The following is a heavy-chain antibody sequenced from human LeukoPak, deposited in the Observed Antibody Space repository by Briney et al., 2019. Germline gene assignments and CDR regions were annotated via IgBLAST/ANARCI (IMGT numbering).Heavy chain of an antibody. CDR3: ASPRGDDSGGYYTWYFHH. D-gene: IGHD3-22*01. CDR2: IYYSGST. V-gene: IGHV4-59*08. CDR1: GGSISSYY. J-gene: IGHJ1*01. Sequence: PSETLSLTYTVSGGSISSYYWSWIRQPPGKGLEWLGYIYYSGSTNYNPSLKSRVTISVDTSKNQFSLKLSSVTAADTAVYFCASPRGDDSGGYYTWYFHHWGQGILVTVSS.